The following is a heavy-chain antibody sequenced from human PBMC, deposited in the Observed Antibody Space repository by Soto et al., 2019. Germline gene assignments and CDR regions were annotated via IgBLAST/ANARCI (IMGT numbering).Heavy chain of an antibody. D-gene: IGHD1-1*01. V-gene: IGHV4-30-2*01. Sequence: SETLSLTCAVSGGSISSGGYSWSWIRQPPGKGLEWIGYIYHSGSTYYNPSLKSRVTISVDRSKNQFSLKLNSVTAADTAVYYSAGVKAATDSGSFWFDSWGQGTLVTVSS. CDR2: IYHSGST. CDR3: AGVKAATDSGSFWFDS. J-gene: IGHJ5*01. CDR1: GGSISSGGYS.